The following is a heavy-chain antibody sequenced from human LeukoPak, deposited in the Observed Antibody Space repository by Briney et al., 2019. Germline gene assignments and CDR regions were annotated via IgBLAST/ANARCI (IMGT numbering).Heavy chain of an antibody. J-gene: IGHJ6*03. D-gene: IGHD3-22*01. CDR3: ARDSPYTSGYLSYYFYYMDA. CDR2: IYAGGST. Sequence: GGSLRLSCAAPGFTVSSNYMTWVRQAPGKGLEWVSVIYAGGSTYYADSVKGRFTISRDNSKNTLYLQMNSLRAEDTAVYYCARDSPYTSGYLSYYFYYMDAWGKGTTVTISS. V-gene: IGHV3-66*01. CDR1: GFTVSSNY.